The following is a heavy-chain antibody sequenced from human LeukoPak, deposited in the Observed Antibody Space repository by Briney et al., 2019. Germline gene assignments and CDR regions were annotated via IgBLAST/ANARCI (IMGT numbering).Heavy chain of an antibody. J-gene: IGHJ4*02. CDR1: GFTFSDYY. Sequence: PGGSLRLSCAASGFTFSDYYMSWIRQAPGKGLEWVSFISNNGGTIYYADSVKGRFTISRDNAKKSLYLQMNSLRAEDTAVYYCATPPITIFGVVSDYWGQGTLVTVSS. D-gene: IGHD3-3*01. CDR2: ISNNGGTI. CDR3: ATPPITIFGVVSDY. V-gene: IGHV3-11*01.